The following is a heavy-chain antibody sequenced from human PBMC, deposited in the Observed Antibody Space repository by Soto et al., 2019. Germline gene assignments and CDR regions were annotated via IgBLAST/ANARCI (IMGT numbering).Heavy chain of an antibody. V-gene: IGHV4-39*01. D-gene: IGHD3-9*01. J-gene: IGHJ6*02. Sequence: SETLSLTCTVSGGSISSSSYYWGWIRQPPGKGLEWIGSIYYSGSTYYNPSLKSRVTISVDTSKNQFSLKLSSVTAADTAVYYCARLCIFPHKYGMDVWGQGTTVTVSS. CDR2: IYYSGST. CDR3: ARLCIFPHKYGMDV. CDR1: GGSISSSSYY.